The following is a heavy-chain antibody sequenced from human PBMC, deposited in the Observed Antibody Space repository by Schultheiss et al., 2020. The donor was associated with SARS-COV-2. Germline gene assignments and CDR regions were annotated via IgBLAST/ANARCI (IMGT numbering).Heavy chain of an antibody. Sequence: SETLSLTCTVSGGSISSYYWGWIRQPPGKGLEWIGYIYYSGSTNYNPSLKSRVTISVDTSKNQFSLKLSSVTAADTAVYYCARHWKGYCSSTSCYQRDYYYYMDVWGKGTTVTVSS. CDR1: GGSISSYY. CDR2: IYYSGST. V-gene: IGHV4-59*08. J-gene: IGHJ6*03. D-gene: IGHD2-2*01. CDR3: ARHWKGYCSSTSCYQRDYYYYMDV.